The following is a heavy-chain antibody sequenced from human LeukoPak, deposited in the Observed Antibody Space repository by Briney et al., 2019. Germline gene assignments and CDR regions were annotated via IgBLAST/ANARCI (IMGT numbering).Heavy chain of an antibody. CDR2: IFYSGST. J-gene: IGHJ1*01. Sequence: SETLSLTCTVSGGSISSSSYYWGWIRQPPGKGLEWIGYIFYSGSTNYNPSLKSRVTISIDTSKNQFSLKLSSVTAADTAVYYCARGDSTVTPKYFQYWGQGTLVTVSS. D-gene: IGHD4-23*01. V-gene: IGHV4-61*05. CDR1: GGSISSSSYY. CDR3: ARGDSTVTPKYFQY.